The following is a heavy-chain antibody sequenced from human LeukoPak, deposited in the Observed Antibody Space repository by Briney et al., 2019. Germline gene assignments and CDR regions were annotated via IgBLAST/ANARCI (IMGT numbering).Heavy chain of an antibody. V-gene: IGHV3-74*01. J-gene: IGHJ4*02. Sequence: PGGSLRLSCAASGFTFSSYWIHWVRQAPGKGLVWVSRVNSDGSGTTYADSVKGRFTISRDNAKNTLYLQMNSLRAEDTAVYYCARESKYSGYPFDYWGQGTLVTVSS. CDR1: GFTFSSYW. CDR3: ARESKYSGYPFDY. CDR2: VNSDGSGT. D-gene: IGHD5-12*01.